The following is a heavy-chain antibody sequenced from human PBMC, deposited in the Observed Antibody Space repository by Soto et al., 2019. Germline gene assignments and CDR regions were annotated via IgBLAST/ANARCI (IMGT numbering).Heavy chain of an antibody. D-gene: IGHD3-22*01. CDR2: IYYSGST. CDR3: ARHLDYYDSSGYSNWFDH. V-gene: IGHV4-59*08. Sequence: PSETLSLTCTVSGGSISSYYWSWIRQPPGKGLEWIGYIYYSGSTNYNPSLKSRVTISVDTSKNQFSLKLSSVTAADTAVYYCARHLDYYDSSGYSNWFDHWGQGTLVTVS. CDR1: GGSISSYY. J-gene: IGHJ5*02.